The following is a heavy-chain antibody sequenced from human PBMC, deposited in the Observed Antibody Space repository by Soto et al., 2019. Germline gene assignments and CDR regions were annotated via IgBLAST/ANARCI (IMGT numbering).Heavy chain of an antibody. CDR2: LSCSGSTT. CDR1: CFAFSSYA. Sequence: VQLLEYGGGLVQPGGSLRLSCAASCFAFSSYAMTWVRQAPGKGLEWVSALSCSGSTTYYADSVKGRFTISRDNSKNTLSREMNSLSAEDTAVYYCAKPPESSSTFYYYGLDVWGQGTTVTVSS. J-gene: IGHJ6*02. D-gene: IGHD2-2*01. V-gene: IGHV3-23*01. CDR3: AKPPESSSTFYYYGLDV.